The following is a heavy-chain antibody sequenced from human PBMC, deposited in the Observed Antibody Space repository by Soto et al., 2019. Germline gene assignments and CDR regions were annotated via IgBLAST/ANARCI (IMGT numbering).Heavy chain of an antibody. CDR1: GFTFSSYG. J-gene: IGHJ6*02. CDR2: ISYDGSNK. D-gene: IGHD6-13*01. V-gene: IGHV3-30*18. Sequence: QVQLVESGGGVVQPGRSLRLSCAASGFTFSSYGMHWVRQAPGKGLEWVAVISYDGSNKYYADSVKGRFTISRDNSKNTLYLQMNSLRAEDTAVYYCAKFGNTGYSSSWSVPVFGHYGMDVWGQGTTVTVSS. CDR3: AKFGNTGYSSSWSVPVFGHYGMDV.